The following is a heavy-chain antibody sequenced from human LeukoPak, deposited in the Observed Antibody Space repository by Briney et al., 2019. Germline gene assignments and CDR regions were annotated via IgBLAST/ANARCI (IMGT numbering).Heavy chain of an antibody. CDR1: GGSLSSYY. V-gene: IGHV4-59*08. CDR2: IYYSGST. D-gene: IGHD5-18*01. J-gene: IGHJ4*02. Sequence: SETLSLTCTVSGGSLSSYYWSWIRQPPGKGLEWIGYIYYSGSTNYNPSLKSRVTISVDTSKNQFSLKLSSVTAADTAVYYCARLLERRGSSYGYDYWGQGTLVTVSS. CDR3: ARLLERRGSSYGYDY.